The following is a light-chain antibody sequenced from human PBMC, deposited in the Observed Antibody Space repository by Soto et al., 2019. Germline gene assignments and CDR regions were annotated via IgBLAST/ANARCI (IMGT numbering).Light chain of an antibody. CDR1: SSDFGGYNY. CDR2: EVT. CDR3: SSYAGSNNHVV. Sequence: QSALTQPPSASGSPGQSVTISCTGTSSDFGGYNYVSWYQQHPGKAPKLMIYEVTKRPSGVPDRFSGSKSGNTASLTVSGLQAEDEADYYCSSYAGSNNHVVFGGGTKLTVL. J-gene: IGLJ2*01. V-gene: IGLV2-8*01.